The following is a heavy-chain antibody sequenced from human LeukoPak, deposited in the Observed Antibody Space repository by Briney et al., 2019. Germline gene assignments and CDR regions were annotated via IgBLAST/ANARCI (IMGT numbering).Heavy chain of an antibody. Sequence: SQTLSLTCTVSGGSISSGSYYWSWIRQPAGKGLEWIGRIYTSGSTNYNPSLKSRVTISVDTSKNQFSLKLSSVTAADTAVYYCARWYYDSSGYLDYWGQGTLVTVSS. D-gene: IGHD3-22*01. CDR2: IYTSGST. CDR1: GGSISSGSYY. CDR3: ARWYYDSSGYLDY. V-gene: IGHV4-61*02. J-gene: IGHJ4*02.